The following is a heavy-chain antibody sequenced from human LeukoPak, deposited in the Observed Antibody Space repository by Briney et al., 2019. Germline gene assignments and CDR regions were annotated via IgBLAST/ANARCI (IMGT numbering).Heavy chain of an antibody. CDR2: ISAYNGNT. Sequence: VASVKVSCKASGYTFTRYGISWVRQAPGQGLEWMGWISAYNGNTNYAQKLQGRVTMTTDTSTSTAYMELRSLRSDDTAVYYCARIRGVIKPGAGDIWGQGTMVTVSS. CDR3: ARIRGVIKPGAGDI. D-gene: IGHD3-10*01. J-gene: IGHJ3*02. CDR1: GYTFTRYG. V-gene: IGHV1-18*01.